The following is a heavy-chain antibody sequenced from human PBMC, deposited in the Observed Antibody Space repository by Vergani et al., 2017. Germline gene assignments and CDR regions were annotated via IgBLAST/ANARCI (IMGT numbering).Heavy chain of an antibody. J-gene: IGHJ4*02. CDR3: ACDPLWHDYGDQFDY. D-gene: IGHD4-17*01. V-gene: IGHV4-34*01. CDR1: GGSFSGYY. Sequence: QVQLQQWGAGLLKPSETLSLTCAVYGGSFSGYYWSWIRQPPGKGLEWIGEINPSGSTNYNPSLKSRVTISVDTSKNQFSLKLSSVTAAYTAVYDCACDPLWHDYGDQFDYWGQGTLVTVSS. CDR2: INPSGST.